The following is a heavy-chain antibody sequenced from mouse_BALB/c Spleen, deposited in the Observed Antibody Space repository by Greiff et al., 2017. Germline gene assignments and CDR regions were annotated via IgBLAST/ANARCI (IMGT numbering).Heavy chain of an antibody. CDR3: ARSSYGNYGYFDV. CDR2: ISYSGST. Sequence: EVKLVESGPGLVKPSQSLSLTCTVTGYSITSDYAWNWIRQFPGNKLEWMGYISYSGSTSYNPSLKSRISITRDTSKNQFFLQLNSVTTEDTATYYCARSSYGNYGYFDVWGAGTTVTVSS. CDR1: GYSITSDYA. V-gene: IGHV3-2*02. D-gene: IGHD2-10*02. J-gene: IGHJ1*01.